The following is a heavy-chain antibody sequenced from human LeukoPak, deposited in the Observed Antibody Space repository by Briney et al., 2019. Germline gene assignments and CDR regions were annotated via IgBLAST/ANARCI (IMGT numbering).Heavy chain of an antibody. D-gene: IGHD6-6*01. J-gene: IGHJ4*02. Sequence: PSETLSLTCAVYGGSFSDYYWSWIRQPPGKGLEWIGEINHSGSTNYNPSLKSRVTISVEPSKNQFSLKLSSVTAADTAVYYCAGSIAARLDYWGQGTLVTVSS. CDR2: INHSGST. CDR1: GGSFSDYY. CDR3: AGSIAARLDY. V-gene: IGHV4-34*01.